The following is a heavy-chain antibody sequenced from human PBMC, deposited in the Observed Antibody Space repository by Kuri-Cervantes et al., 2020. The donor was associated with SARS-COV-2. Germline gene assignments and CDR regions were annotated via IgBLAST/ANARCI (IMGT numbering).Heavy chain of an antibody. Sequence: GGSLRLSCAASGFSFSSYAMSWVRQAPGKGLEWVSSISGSGDSTYYGDSVKGRFTISRDNSKNTLYLQMNSLRAEDTAVYYCARARDGYNLHFDYWGQGTLVTVSS. CDR2: ISGSGDST. CDR1: GFSFSSYA. J-gene: IGHJ4*02. V-gene: IGHV3-23*01. D-gene: IGHD5-24*01. CDR3: ARARDGYNLHFDY.